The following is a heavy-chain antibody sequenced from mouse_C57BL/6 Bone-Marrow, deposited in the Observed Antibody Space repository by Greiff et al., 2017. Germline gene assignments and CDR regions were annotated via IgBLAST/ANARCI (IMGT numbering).Heavy chain of an antibody. J-gene: IGHJ2*01. CDR3: ARLLRYYFDY. V-gene: IGHV1-82*01. D-gene: IGHD1-1*01. CDR2: IYPGDGDT. Sequence: VMLVESGPELVKPGASVKISCKASGYAFSSSWMNWVKQRPGKGLEWIGRIYPGDGDTNYNGKFKGKATLTADKSSSPAYMQRSSLTSEDSAVYFCARLLRYYFDYWGQGTTLTVSS. CDR1: GYAFSSSW.